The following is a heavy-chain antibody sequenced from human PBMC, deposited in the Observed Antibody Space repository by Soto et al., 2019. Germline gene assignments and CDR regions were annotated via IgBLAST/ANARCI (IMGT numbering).Heavy chain of an antibody. D-gene: IGHD6-13*01. CDR3: ARSLDSSSVPAFDY. CDR1: RGSIISHY. V-gene: IGHV4-59*11. CDR2: IYYSGST. Sequence: SETLSLTCTVSRGSIISHYWSWIRQPPGKGLEWIGYIYYSGSTNYNPSLKSRVTISVDTSKNQFSLKLSSVTAADTAVYYCARSLDSSSVPAFDYWGQGALVTVSS. J-gene: IGHJ4*02.